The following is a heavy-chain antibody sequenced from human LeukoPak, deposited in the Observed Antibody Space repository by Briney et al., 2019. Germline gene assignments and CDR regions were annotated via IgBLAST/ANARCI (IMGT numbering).Heavy chain of an antibody. CDR1: GYTFTGYY. CDR3: ARGYYYDSSGYYYFDY. CDR2: INPNSGGT. Sequence: ASVKVSCKSSGYTFTGYYMHWVRQAPGQGLEWMGWINPNSGGTNYAQKFQGRVTMTRDTSINSAYMDLSRLRSDDTAVYYCARGYYYDSSGYYYFDYWGQGTLVTVSS. V-gene: IGHV1-2*02. J-gene: IGHJ4*02. D-gene: IGHD3-22*01.